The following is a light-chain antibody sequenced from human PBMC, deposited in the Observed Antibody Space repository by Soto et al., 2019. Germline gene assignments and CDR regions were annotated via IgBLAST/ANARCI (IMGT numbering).Light chain of an antibody. CDR3: CSHTTSGTLWV. Sequence: QSALTQPASVSGSPGQSITISCIGTSSDIGGYNYVSWYQQYPGKAPKLTVYDVTDRPSGVSSRFSGSKSGNTASLTISGLQAEVEADYYCCSHTTSGTLWVFGGGTKVTVL. V-gene: IGLV2-14*01. J-gene: IGLJ3*02. CDR2: DVT. CDR1: SSDIGGYNY.